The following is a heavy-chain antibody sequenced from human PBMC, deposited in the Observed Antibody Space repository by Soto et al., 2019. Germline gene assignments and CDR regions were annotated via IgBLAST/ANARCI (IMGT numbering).Heavy chain of an antibody. CDR2: IKSKTDGGTT. J-gene: IGHJ4*01. D-gene: IGHD3-9*01. Sequence: GGSLRLSCAAHEVSLNHDRICYVGQALRKKLEWVGRIKSKTDGGTTDYAAPVKGRFTISRDDSKNTLYLQMNSLKTEDTAVYFCDASSDNMTGFSLYYF. CDR1: EVSLNHDR. CDR3: DASSDNMTGFSLYYF. V-gene: IGHV3-15*01.